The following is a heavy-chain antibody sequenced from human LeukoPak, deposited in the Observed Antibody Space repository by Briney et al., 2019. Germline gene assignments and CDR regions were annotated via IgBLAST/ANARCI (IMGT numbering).Heavy chain of an antibody. V-gene: IGHV3-23*01. J-gene: IGHJ6*03. D-gene: IGHD1-1*01. Sequence: GGSLRLSCAASGFTFSSYAMSWVRQAPGKGLEWVSAISGSGGSTYYADSVKGRFTISRDNSKNTLYLQMNSLRAEDTAVYYCASGTTGTTGYYYYYYYMDVGGKGTTVTVS. CDR2: ISGSGGST. CDR3: ASGTTGTTGYYYYYYYMDV. CDR1: GFTFSSYA.